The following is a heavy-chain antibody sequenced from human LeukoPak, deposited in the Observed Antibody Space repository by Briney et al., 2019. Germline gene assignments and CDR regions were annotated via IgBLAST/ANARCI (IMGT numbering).Heavy chain of an antibody. CDR3: ARRPDYYGSGSFSYYYYYMDV. Sequence: PSETLSLTCTVSGGSIRTSGYYWGWIRQPPGKGLEWNGSMYYSGDTHYNPSLRSRITISVDTSKNQFSLKLSSVTAADTAVYYCARRPDYYGSGSFSYYYYYMDVWGKGTTVTISS. D-gene: IGHD3-10*01. J-gene: IGHJ6*03. CDR2: MYYSGDT. V-gene: IGHV4-39*07. CDR1: GGSIRTSGYY.